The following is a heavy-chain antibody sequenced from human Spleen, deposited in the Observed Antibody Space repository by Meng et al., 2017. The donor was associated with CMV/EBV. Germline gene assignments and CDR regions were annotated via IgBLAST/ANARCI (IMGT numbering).Heavy chain of an antibody. J-gene: IGHJ4*02. Sequence: GESLKISCAASGFTFADYYMSWIRQAPGKGLEWVSYISSSGGGRTIYYADSVKGRFTISRDNAKNSLYLHMNSLRAEDTAVYYCARVFSGYDSPFDFWGQGTLVTVSS. CDR2: ISSSGGGRTI. D-gene: IGHD5-12*01. V-gene: IGHV3-11*04. CDR3: ARVFSGYDSPFDF. CDR1: GFTFADYY.